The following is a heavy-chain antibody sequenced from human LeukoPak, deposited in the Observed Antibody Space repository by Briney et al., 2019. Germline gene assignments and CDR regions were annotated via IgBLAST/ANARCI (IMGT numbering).Heavy chain of an antibody. CDR3: AKVAIWGHWYFDL. J-gene: IGHJ2*01. CDR2: VSGNGGTT. Sequence: GGCLRLSCAASEFTISTYGMSWVRQTPGKGLEWVSIVSGNGGTTYYADSVKGRFTVFRDNSKNTLYLQMSSLRAEDTAVYYCAKVAIWGHWYFDLWGRGTLVTVS. D-gene: IGHD7-27*01. CDR1: EFTISTYG. V-gene: IGHV3-23*01.